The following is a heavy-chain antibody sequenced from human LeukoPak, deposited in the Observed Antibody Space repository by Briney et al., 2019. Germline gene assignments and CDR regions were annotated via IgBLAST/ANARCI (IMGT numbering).Heavy chain of an antibody. Sequence: ASVQVSRKASGYTFSSYGISWVRQAPGQGLEWMGWISGYNGNTNYAQKLQGRVTMTTDTYTSTAYMELRSLRADDTAVYYCARDQGYYYYMDVWGKGTTVTISS. CDR2: ISGYNGNT. V-gene: IGHV1-18*01. CDR1: GYTFSSYG. J-gene: IGHJ6*03. CDR3: ARDQGYYYYMDV.